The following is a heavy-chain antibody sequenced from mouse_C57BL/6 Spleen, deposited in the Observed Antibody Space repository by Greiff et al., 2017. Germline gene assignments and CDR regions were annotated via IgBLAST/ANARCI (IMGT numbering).Heavy chain of an antibody. J-gene: IGHJ2*01. CDR2: IDPSDSYT. CDR1: GYTFTSYW. V-gene: IGHV1-59*01. D-gene: IGHD2-1*01. CDR3: ARDYYGNYGLDY. Sequence: QVQLQQSGAELVRPGTSVKLSCTASGYTFTSYWMHWVKQRPGQGLEWIGVIDPSDSYTNYNQKFKGKATLTVDTSSSTAYMQLSSLTSEDSAVYYCARDYYGNYGLDYWGQGTTLTVAS.